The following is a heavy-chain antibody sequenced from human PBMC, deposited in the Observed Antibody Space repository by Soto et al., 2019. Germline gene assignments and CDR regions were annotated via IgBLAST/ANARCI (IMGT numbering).Heavy chain of an antibody. CDR1: GFTFSSYG. J-gene: IGHJ5*02. Sequence: PVGSLRLSCAASGFTFSSYGMHWVRQAPGKGLEWAAVVSYDGSNKYYADSVKGRFTISRDNSKNTLYLQMNSLRAEDTAVYYCAKGNFWSGFAYNWFDPWGQGTLVTVS. CDR2: VSYDGSNK. CDR3: AKGNFWSGFAYNWFDP. V-gene: IGHV3-30*18. D-gene: IGHD3-3*01.